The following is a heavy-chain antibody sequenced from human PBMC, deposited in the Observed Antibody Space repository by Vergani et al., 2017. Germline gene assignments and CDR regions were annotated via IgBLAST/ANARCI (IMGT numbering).Heavy chain of an antibody. V-gene: IGHV3-11*01. J-gene: IGHJ3*02. CDR3: ARDHRDYNNYPGTVDI. Sequence: QVQLVESGGGLVKPGGSLRLSCAASGFSFSYHYMTWIRQAPGKGLEWVSYISNSGNTIEYADSVKGRFSISRDNAKSSLFLQMDSLRAEDTAVYYCARDHRDYNNYPGTVDIWGQGSMVTVSA. CDR2: ISNSGNTI. D-gene: IGHD5-24*01. CDR1: GFSFSYHY.